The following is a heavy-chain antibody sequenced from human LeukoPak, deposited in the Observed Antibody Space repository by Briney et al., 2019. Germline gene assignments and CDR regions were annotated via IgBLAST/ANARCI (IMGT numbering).Heavy chain of an antibody. CDR3: ARIPTVTFFDY. Sequence: SETLSLTCTVPGGSISSSSYYWGWIRQPPGNGLEWIGSIYYSENTYYNPSLKSRVTISGDTSKNQFSLKLSSVTAADTAVYYCARIPTVTFFDYWGQGTLVTVSS. D-gene: IGHD4-17*01. CDR1: GGSISSSSYY. J-gene: IGHJ4*02. V-gene: IGHV4-39*01. CDR2: IYYSENT.